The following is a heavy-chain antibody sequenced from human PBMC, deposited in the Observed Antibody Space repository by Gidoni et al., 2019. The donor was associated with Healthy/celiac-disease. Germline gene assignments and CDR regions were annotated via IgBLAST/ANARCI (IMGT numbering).Heavy chain of an antibody. J-gene: IGHJ6*02. CDR3: AREYGDYRSAYYYGMDV. Sequence: ADSVKGRFTISRDNSKNTLYLQMNSLRAEDTAVYYCAREYGDYRSAYYYGMDVWGQGTTVTVSS. D-gene: IGHD4-17*01. V-gene: IGHV3-30*03.